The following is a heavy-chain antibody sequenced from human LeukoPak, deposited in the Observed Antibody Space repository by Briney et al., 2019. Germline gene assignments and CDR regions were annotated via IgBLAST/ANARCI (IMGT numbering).Heavy chain of an antibody. CDR3: ARGVVTIFGVGHAFDI. CDR2: IYTSGST. J-gene: IGHJ3*02. V-gene: IGHV4-4*07. Sequence: SGTLSLTCTVSGGSISSYYWSWIRQPAGEGLEWIGRIYTSGSTNYNPSLKSRVTMSVDTSKNQFSLKLSSVTAADTAVYYCARGVVTIFGVGHAFDIWGQGTMVTVSS. CDR1: GGSISSYY. D-gene: IGHD3-3*01.